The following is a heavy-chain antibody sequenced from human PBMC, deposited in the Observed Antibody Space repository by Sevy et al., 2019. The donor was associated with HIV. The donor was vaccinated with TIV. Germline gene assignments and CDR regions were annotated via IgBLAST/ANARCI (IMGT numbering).Heavy chain of an antibody. Sequence: SETLSLTCTVSGVSISPYYWAWIRQPPGKGLECIGFSGSSNYNPSFKSRVTTSVDTSKNQFSLKLSSVTAADTAIYYCARGGPNQHQLDYFDYWGQGTLVTVSS. CDR3: ARGGPNQHQLDYFDY. CDR2: SGSS. CDR1: GVSISPYY. V-gene: IGHV4-59*01. J-gene: IGHJ4*02. D-gene: IGHD2-2*01.